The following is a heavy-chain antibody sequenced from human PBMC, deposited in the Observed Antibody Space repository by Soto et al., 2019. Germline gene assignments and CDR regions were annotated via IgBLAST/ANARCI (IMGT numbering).Heavy chain of an antibody. D-gene: IGHD3-10*01. Sequence: SETLSLTCSVSGGSISISNFYWGWVRQAQGRGLEWIGNIYYGGSTNYNPSLKSRVTISVDTSKNQFSLKLSSVTAADTAVYYCARGPVLLWFGESPVSGYMDVWGKGTTVTVSS. V-gene: IGHV4-39*07. CDR2: IYYGGST. CDR1: GGSISISNFY. J-gene: IGHJ6*03. CDR3: ARGPVLLWFGESPVSGYMDV.